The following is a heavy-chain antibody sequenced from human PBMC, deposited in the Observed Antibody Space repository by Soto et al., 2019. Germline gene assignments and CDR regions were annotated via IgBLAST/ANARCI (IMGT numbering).Heavy chain of an antibody. CDR2: IYWDDDE. V-gene: IGHV2-5*02. D-gene: IGHD5-18*01. Sequence: QITLKKSGPVVVKPTQTLTLTCTYSGFSLIASGMGVGWIRQPPGKALEWLAFIYWDDDERYSPSLKSRLTITHDTSKNQVVLTMTNMDPVDTATYFCALTGRWIRPNDYFGHWGQGTLLTVSS. CDR1: GFSLIASGMG. CDR3: ALTGRWIRPNDYFGH. J-gene: IGHJ4*02.